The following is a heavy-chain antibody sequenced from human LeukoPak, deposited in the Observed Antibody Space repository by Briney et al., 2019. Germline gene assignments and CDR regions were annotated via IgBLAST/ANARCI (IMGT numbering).Heavy chain of an antibody. J-gene: IGHJ5*02. CDR2: INPNSGVT. V-gene: IGHV1-2*02. CDR1: GYIFTAYY. CDR3: ARGGGIAAARWPVFDP. D-gene: IGHD6-13*01. Sequence: GASVKVSCKASGYIFTAYYMHWVRQAPGQGLEWMGWINPNSGVTNYAQKFQGRVTMTRDTSISTAYMELSRLRSDDTAVYYCARGGGIAAARWPVFDPWGQGTLVTVSS.